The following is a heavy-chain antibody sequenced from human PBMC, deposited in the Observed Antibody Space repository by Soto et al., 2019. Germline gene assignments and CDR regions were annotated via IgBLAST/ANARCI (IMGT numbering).Heavy chain of an antibody. J-gene: IGHJ4*02. D-gene: IGHD3-3*01. CDR2: IYYSGST. Sequence: QVQLQESGPGLVKPSQTLSLTCTVSGGSISSGDYYWSWIRQPPGKGLEWIGYIYYSGSTYYNPSLKSRVTISADTSKNRFSLKLSSVTAADTAMYYCARYPGVGYFDYWGQGTSVTVSS. V-gene: IGHV4-30-4*01. CDR1: GGSISSGDYY. CDR3: ARYPGVGYFDY.